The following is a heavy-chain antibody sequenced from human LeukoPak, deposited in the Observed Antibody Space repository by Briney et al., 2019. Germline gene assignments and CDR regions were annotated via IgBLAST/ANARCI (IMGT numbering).Heavy chain of an antibody. CDR1: GFTFSNAW. CDR3: TTDKDCSSTSCYAPAGFDP. V-gene: IGHV3-15*01. CDR2: IKSKTDGGTT. D-gene: IGHD2-2*01. Sequence: GGSLRLSCAASGFTFSNAWMSWVRQAPGKGLEWVGRIKSKTDGGTTDYAAPVIGRFTISRDDSKNTLYLQMNSLKTEDTAVYYCTTDKDCSSTSCYAPAGFDPWGQGTLVTVSS. J-gene: IGHJ5*02.